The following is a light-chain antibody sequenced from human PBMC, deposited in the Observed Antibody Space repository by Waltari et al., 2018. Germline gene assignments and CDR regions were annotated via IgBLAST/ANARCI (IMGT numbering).Light chain of an antibody. V-gene: IGLV2-23*01. CDR1: SSNLTSYTL. CDR3: CSYADNRV. Sequence: QSALTQPAPVSGSPGQSITISCTASSSNLTSYTLVSWYQQHAVKPPKLIIYEGAKRPSGVSNRFSGSKSGNTASLTISGLQAEDEADYYCCSYADNRVFGGGTKLTVL. CDR2: EGA. J-gene: IGLJ3*02.